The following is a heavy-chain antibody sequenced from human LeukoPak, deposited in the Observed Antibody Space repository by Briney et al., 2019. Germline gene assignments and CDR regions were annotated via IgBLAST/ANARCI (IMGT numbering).Heavy chain of an antibody. CDR3: ARGAYGGNFFGH. Sequence: GGSLRLSCAASGFNSSRYWMHWVRQAPGKGLVWVSRINSDGSCTSDGSSTSYADSVKGRLTISRDNAKNTLYLQMNSLRAEDTAVYYCARGAYGGNFFGHWGQGTLVTVSS. CDR2: INSDGSCTSDGSST. CDR1: GFNSSRYW. J-gene: IGHJ4*02. V-gene: IGHV3-74*01. D-gene: IGHD4-23*01.